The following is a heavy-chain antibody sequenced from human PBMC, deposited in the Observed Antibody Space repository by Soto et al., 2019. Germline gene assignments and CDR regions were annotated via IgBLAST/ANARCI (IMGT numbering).Heavy chain of an antibody. CDR1: RGSIGSYF. J-gene: IGHJ4*02. D-gene: IGHD3-16*01. V-gene: IGHV4-59*01. Sequence: SETLSLTCTVSRGSIGSYFWTWIGQRPGRGLEWIGYISYSGTTNYNASLKSRVTISVDTSANQFSLRVRSVTAADTAVYYCARIRGWGEVSPYFDHWGQGALVTVSS. CDR2: ISYSGTT. CDR3: ARIRGWGEVSPYFDH.